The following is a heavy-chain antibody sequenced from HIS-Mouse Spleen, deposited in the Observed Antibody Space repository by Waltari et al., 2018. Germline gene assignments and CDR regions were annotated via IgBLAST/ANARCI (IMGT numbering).Heavy chain of an antibody. CDR3: AREIPYSSSWYDWYFDL. V-gene: IGHV4-39*07. Sequence: QLQLQESGPGLLKPSETLSLTCTVSVGSISSSSYYCGWIRQPPGKGLEWIGSIYYSGSTYYNPSLKSRVTISVDTSKNQFSLKLSSVTAADTAVYYCAREIPYSSSWYDWYFDLWGRGTLVTVSS. CDR2: IYYSGST. D-gene: IGHD6-13*01. J-gene: IGHJ2*01. CDR1: VGSISSSSYY.